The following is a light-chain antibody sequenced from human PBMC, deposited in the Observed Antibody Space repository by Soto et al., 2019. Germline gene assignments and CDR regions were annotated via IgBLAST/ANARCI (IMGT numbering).Light chain of an antibody. V-gene: IGKV3-11*01. Sequence: DIVLPQTPGTLSFSPGERATLYCRASQSISTKLAWYQQKPGQAPRLLIYGASTRATGIPARFSGSGSGTDFTLTISSLEPEDFAVYYCQQRSNLPPTFGQGTKVDI. CDR1: QSISTK. J-gene: IGKJ1*01. CDR2: GAS. CDR3: QQRSNLPPT.